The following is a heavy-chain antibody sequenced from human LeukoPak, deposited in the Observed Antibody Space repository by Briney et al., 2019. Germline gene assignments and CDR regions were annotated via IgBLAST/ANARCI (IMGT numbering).Heavy chain of an antibody. V-gene: IGHV3-23*01. CDR1: GFPFSTYA. CDR3: AGDRATSYFDY. D-gene: IGHD1-26*01. Sequence: GGSLRLSCAASGFPFSTYAMGWVRQAPGKGLEWVSAISFSGGSTYYADSVKGRFTISRDNSKNTLYLQMNSLRAEDTAVYYCAGDRATSYFDYWGRGALVTISS. CDR2: ISFSGGST. J-gene: IGHJ4*02.